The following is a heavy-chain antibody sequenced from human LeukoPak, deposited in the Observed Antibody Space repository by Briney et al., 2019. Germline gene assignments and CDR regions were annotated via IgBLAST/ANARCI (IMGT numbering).Heavy chain of an antibody. D-gene: IGHD6-13*01. CDR1: GGTFSSYA. V-gene: IGHV1-69*04. CDR3: ARDYGIAAAGSSPFDY. J-gene: IGHJ4*02. Sequence: SVKVSCTASGGTFSSYAISWVRQAPGQGLEWMGRVIPIFGIANCAQKFQGRVTITADKSTSTAYMELSSLRSEDTAVYYCARDYGIAAAGSSPFDYWGQGTLVTVSS. CDR2: VIPIFGIA.